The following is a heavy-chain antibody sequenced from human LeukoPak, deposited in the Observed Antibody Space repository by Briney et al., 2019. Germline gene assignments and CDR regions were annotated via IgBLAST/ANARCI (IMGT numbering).Heavy chain of an antibody. Sequence: GESLKISCKGSGYSFTSYWIGWVRQMPGKGLERMGIIYPGDSDTRYSPSFQGQVTISADKSISTAYLQWSSLKASDTAMYYCARRSPEQADAFDIWGQGTMVTVSS. CDR2: IYPGDSDT. CDR3: ARRSPEQADAFDI. J-gene: IGHJ3*02. CDR1: GYSFTSYW. V-gene: IGHV5-51*01. D-gene: IGHD1/OR15-1a*01.